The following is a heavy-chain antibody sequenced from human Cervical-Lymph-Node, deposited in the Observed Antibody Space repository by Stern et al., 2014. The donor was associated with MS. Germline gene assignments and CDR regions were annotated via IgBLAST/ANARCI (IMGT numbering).Heavy chain of an antibody. CDR2: IFPADSDS. CDR3: ARHQPAATFAMDV. CDR1: GYNFGDYW. Sequence: EVQLVQSGAELKKPGESLKISCKGSGYNFGDYWIGWVRQKPGERLEWMGTIFPADSDSRYSPSFEGQVTISADESISTAFLQSSSLKASDTGIYYCARHQPAATFAMDVWGQGTTVIVSS. D-gene: IGHD2-2*01. J-gene: IGHJ6*02. V-gene: IGHV5-51*01.